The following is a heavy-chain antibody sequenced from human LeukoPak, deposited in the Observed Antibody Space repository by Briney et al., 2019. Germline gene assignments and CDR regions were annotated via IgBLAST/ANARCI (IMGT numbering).Heavy chain of an antibody. V-gene: IGHV3-49*04. CDR2: IRSKAYGGTT. J-gene: IGHJ4*02. CDR1: GFTFGDYV. D-gene: IGHD1-14*01. CDR3: TRAPAY. Sequence: GGSLRLSCTASGFTFGDYVMSWVRQAPGKGLEWVGFIRSKAYGGTTEYAASVKGRFTISRDDSKSIAYLQMNSLKTEDTAVYYCTRAPAYWGQGTLVTVSS.